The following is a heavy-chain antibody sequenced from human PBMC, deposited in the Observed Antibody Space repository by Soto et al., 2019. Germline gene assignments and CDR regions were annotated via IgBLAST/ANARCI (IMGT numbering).Heavy chain of an antibody. CDR3: ASDFRIVHFVPFEP. D-gene: IGHD6-6*01. V-gene: IGHV4-61*01. CDR1: GGSVNSGRYY. Sequence: SETLSLTCTVSGGSVNSGRYYWSFILQPPGKEQEWIGYIYYSRSTNYNPSLKSLVTISVDTSKNLSSLELNPMTAVDTVVFFCASDFRIVHFVPFEPWGHGTLVTVSS. CDR2: IYYSRST. J-gene: IGHJ5*02.